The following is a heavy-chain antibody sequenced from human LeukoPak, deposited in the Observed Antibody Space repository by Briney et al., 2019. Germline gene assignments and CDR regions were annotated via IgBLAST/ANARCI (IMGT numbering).Heavy chain of an antibody. CDR2: IYYSGST. J-gene: IGHJ4*02. D-gene: IGHD3-16*02. CDR1: GGSISRGGYY. V-gene: IGHV4-31*03. CDR3: ARVNRFDDYVWGSYRHAIYFDY. Sequence: PSETLSLTCTVSGGSISRGGYYWSWIRQHPGKGLEWIGYIYYSGSTYYNPSLKSRVTISVDTSKNQFSLKLSSVTAADTAVYYCARVNRFDDYVWGSYRHAIYFDYWGQGTLVTVSS.